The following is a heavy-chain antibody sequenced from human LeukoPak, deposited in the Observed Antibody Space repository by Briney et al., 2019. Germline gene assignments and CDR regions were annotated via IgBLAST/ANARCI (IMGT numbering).Heavy chain of an antibody. CDR3: ARRFRTGGDLHHDAYDV. J-gene: IGHJ3*01. CDR2: VYYIGKP. Sequence: SETLSLTCSVSGGSISDYFWGWIRQPPGKGPEWIGHVYYIGKPTCSPSLESRVSISVDTSKNQFSLELTSVTAADTAVYYCARRFRTGGDLHHDAYDVWGQGTVVTVSS. CDR1: GGSISDYF. V-gene: IGHV4-59*12. D-gene: IGHD3-16*01.